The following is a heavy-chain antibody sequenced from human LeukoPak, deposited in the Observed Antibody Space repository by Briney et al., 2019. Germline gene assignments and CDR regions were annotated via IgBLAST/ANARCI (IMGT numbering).Heavy chain of an antibody. J-gene: IGHJ4*02. V-gene: IGHV3-48*02. Sequence: DSVKGRFTISRDNAKNSLYLQMNSLRDEDTAVYYCARVVVEQGYWSDFWGQGTLVTVSS. CDR3: ARVVVEQGYWSDF. D-gene: IGHD2-8*02.